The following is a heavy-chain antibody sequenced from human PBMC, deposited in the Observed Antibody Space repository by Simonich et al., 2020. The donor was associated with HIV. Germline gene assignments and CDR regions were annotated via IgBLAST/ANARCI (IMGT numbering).Heavy chain of an antibody. D-gene: IGHD6-19*01. J-gene: IGHJ4*02. CDR3: ASAAVTGREFDY. Sequence: QVQLQQWGAGLLKPSETLSLTCAVYGGSFSGYYWSWIRQPPGKGLGWIGENNQSGSTNYNSSRKSRVTISVDTSKNQFSLKLSSVTAADTAVYYCASAAVTGREFDYWGQGNLVTVSS. V-gene: IGHV4-34*01. CDR1: GGSFSGYY. CDR2: NNQSGST.